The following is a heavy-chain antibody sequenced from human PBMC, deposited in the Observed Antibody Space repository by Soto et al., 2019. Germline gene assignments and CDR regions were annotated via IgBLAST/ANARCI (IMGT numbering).Heavy chain of an antibody. J-gene: IGHJ4*02. CDR2: TSSYNGYT. D-gene: IGHD4-17*01. CDR3: ARAYDYGGNSDY. CDR1: GYTFITYG. Sequence: QVQLVQSGAEVKKPGASLKVSCKTSGYTFITYGISWVRQAPGQGLEWMGWTSSYNGYTKYAQKFQGKANMTTDTSTSTAYMELMSPGSDDTAVYYCARAYDYGGNSDYGGQGTLVTVSS. V-gene: IGHV1-18*04.